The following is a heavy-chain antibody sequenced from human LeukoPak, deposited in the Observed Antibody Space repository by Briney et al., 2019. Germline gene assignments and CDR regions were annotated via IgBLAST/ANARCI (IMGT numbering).Heavy chain of an antibody. CDR1: NGSISSYF. J-gene: IGHJ6*03. CDR2: IYTSGST. D-gene: IGHD2-2*01. Sequence: KPSETLSLTCTVSNGSISSYFWSWIPQPAGKGLEWIGRIYTSGSTNYNPSLKSRVTMSLDTSKNHFSLKLRSVTAADTAVYYCATYDYYMDVWGKGTTVTVSS. CDR3: ATYDYYMDV. V-gene: IGHV4-4*07.